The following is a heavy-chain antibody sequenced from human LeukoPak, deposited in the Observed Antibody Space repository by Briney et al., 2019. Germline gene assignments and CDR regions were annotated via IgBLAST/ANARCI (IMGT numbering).Heavy chain of an antibody. CDR3: ASERFGAFDI. D-gene: IGHD3-16*01. J-gene: IGHJ3*02. CDR1: GFLFSSYW. V-gene: IGHV3-74*01. Sequence: GGPLRLSCAASGFLFSSYWMHWVRQVPGEGLVWVSLSNTDGSSTRYADSVKGRFTVSRDNAMHMLYLQMNSLRVEDTAVYYCASERFGAFDIWGQGTMVTISS. CDR2: SNTDGSST.